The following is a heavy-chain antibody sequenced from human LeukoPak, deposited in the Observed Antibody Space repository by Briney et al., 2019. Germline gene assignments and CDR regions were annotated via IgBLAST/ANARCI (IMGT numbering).Heavy chain of an antibody. CDR2: IVVGSGNT. V-gene: IGHV1-58*01. J-gene: IGHJ5*02. CDR1: RFTFTSSA. Sequence: SVKVSCKASRFTFTSSAVQWVRQARGQRLEWIGWIVVGSGNTNYAQKFQERVTITRDMSTSTAYMELSSLRSEDTAVYYCAAEKVMGGIGSAENWFDPWGQGTLVTVSS. D-gene: IGHD1-26*01. CDR3: AAEKVMGGIGSAENWFDP.